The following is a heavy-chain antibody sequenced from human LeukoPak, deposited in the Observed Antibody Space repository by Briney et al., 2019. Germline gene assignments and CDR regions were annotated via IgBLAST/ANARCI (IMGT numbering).Heavy chain of an antibody. CDR2: MWFGATT. D-gene: IGHD1-26*01. V-gene: IGHV4-39*07. Sequence: SETLSLTCTVSGDSISSSNSYWGWIRQPPGKGLEWIGSMWFGATTSYDPSLKSRVTISIDPSKNQFSLKLSSVTAADTALYYCARGRRGSYFQDYWGQGTLVNVSS. CDR3: ARGRRGSYFQDY. J-gene: IGHJ4*02. CDR1: GDSISSSNSY.